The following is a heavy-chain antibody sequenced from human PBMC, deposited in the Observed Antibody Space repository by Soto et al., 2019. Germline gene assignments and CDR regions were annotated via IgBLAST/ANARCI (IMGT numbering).Heavy chain of an antibody. V-gene: IGHV1-69*06. D-gene: IGHD6-13*01. Sequence: VASVEVSCKXSGGTFSSYAISWVRQAPGQGLEWMGGIIPIFGTANYAQKFQGRVTITADKSTSTAYMELSSLRSEDTAVYYCARARIAAAVLDYYYYYGMDVWGQGTAVTVSS. CDR1: GGTFSSYA. CDR2: IIPIFGTA. J-gene: IGHJ6*02. CDR3: ARARIAAAVLDYYYYYGMDV.